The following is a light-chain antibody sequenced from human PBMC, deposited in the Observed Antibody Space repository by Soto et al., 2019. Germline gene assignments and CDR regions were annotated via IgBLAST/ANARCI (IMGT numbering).Light chain of an antibody. CDR2: EVS. J-gene: IGLJ1*01. CDR3: ASYTSSSSYV. V-gene: IGLV2-14*01. Sequence: QSVLTQPASVSGSPGQSITISCTGTSSDVGGYNCVSWYQQHPGKAPKLMIYEVSNRPSGVSNRFSGSKSGNTASLTISGLQAEDEDDYYCASYTSSSSYVFGTGTKV. CDR1: SSDVGGYNC.